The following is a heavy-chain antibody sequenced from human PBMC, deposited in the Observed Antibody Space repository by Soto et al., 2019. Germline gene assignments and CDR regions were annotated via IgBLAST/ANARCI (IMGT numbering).Heavy chain of an antibody. CDR2: ISGSGGST. J-gene: IGHJ6*01. V-gene: IGHV3-23*01. CDR1: GFTFSNYA. CDR3: AKVGATNGRSYDYYRMDV. Sequence: EVQLLESGGGLVQPGGSLRLSCAASGFTFSNYAMSWVRQAPGMGLEWVSGISGSGGSTYYADSVKGRFTISRDNSKNTXXLQMNSLRAEGTAVYYCAKVGATNGRSYDYYRMDVWGQGTTVTVSS. D-gene: IGHD1-26*01.